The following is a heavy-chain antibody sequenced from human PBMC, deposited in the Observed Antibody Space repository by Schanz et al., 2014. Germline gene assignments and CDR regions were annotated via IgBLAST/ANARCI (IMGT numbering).Heavy chain of an antibody. CDR1: GFTFSNYW. CDR3: ARHCGGDCYPY. Sequence: EVQLVESGGGLVQPGESLRVSCAASGFTFSNYWMSWVRQAPGKGLEWVAGISGAGGSTYYVDSVKGRFTISRDNSKNTLYLQMNSLRAEDTAVYYCARHCGGDCYPYWGQGTLVTVSS. D-gene: IGHD2-21*01. V-gene: IGHV3-23*04. CDR2: ISGAGGST. J-gene: IGHJ4*02.